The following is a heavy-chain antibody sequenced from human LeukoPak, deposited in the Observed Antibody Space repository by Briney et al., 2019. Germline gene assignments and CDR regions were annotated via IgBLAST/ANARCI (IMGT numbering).Heavy chain of an antibody. CDR2: ISSSSSYI. CDR3: ARDGQLWSPFDY. D-gene: IGHD5-18*01. CDR1: GFTFSSYS. J-gene: IGHJ4*02. Sequence: GGSLRLSCAASGFTFSSYSMNWVRRAPGKGLEWVSSISSSSSYIYYADSVKGRFTISRDNAKNSLYLQMNSLRAEDTAVYYCARDGQLWSPFDYWGQGTLVTVSS. V-gene: IGHV3-21*01.